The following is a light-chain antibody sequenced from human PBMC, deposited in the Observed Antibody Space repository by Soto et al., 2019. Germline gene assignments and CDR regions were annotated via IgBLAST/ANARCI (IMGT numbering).Light chain of an antibody. V-gene: IGKV3-11*01. CDR2: DAS. CDR1: QSVGTY. Sequence: EIVLTQSPATLSLSPGERATLSCGASQSVGTYLAWYQQKPGQAPRLLIYDASIRATGIPARFSGSGSGTDFTLTISSLEPEDFPVYYCQQRSNWPPLTFGGGTKVEIK. CDR3: QQRSNWPPLT. J-gene: IGKJ4*01.